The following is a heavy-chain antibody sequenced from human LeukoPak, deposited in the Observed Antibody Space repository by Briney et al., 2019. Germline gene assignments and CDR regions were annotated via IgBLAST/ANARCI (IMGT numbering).Heavy chain of an antibody. CDR2: INEDGSEK. J-gene: IGHJ6*03. CDR1: GFMFSSYW. V-gene: IGHV3-7*01. CDR3: ARDRPQQWLVRGQRGYYYYMDV. Sequence: GGSLRLSCAASGFMFSSYWMSWVRQAPGKGLEWVADINEDGSEKSYVDSVKGRFTISRDIAKNSLYLQMNSLRAEDTAVYYCARDRPQQWLVRGQRGYYYYMDVWGEGTTVTISS. D-gene: IGHD6-19*01.